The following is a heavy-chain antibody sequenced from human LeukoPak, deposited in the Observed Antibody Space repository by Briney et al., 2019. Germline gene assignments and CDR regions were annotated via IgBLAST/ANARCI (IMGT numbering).Heavy chain of an antibody. D-gene: IGHD1-1*01. CDR2: IYNSGST. Sequence: KPSETLSLTCTVSGGSISSSSYYWGWIRQPPGKGLEWIGYIYNSGSTNYNPSLKSRAAISVDMSKNQFSLKLSSVTAADTAVYYCARKTGYYYGVDVWGQGTTVTVSS. CDR1: GGSISSSSYY. CDR3: ARKTGYYYGVDV. V-gene: IGHV4-61*05. J-gene: IGHJ6*02.